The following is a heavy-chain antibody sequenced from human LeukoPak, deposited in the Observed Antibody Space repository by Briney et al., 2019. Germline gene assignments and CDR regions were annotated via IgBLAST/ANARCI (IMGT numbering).Heavy chain of an antibody. J-gene: IGHJ4*02. CDR3: AREDGSTSSFDY. CDR1: GGSITSYY. CDR2: IYYSGNT. Sequence: SETLSLTCTVSGGSITSYYWSWIRQPPGKGLEWIGYIYYSGNTNYNPSLKSRVTISVDTSKNQFSLKLSSVTAADTAVYYCAREDGSTSSFDYWGQGTLVTVSS. D-gene: IGHD5-24*01. V-gene: IGHV4-59*01.